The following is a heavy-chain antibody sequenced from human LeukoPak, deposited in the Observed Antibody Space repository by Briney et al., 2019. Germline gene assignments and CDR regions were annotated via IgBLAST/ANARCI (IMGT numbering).Heavy chain of an antibody. J-gene: IGHJ6*02. CDR2: IYYSGGT. V-gene: IGHV4-59*01. D-gene: IGHD2/OR15-2a*01. CDR3: ARHVSYYYGMDV. CDR1: GGSISSYY. Sequence: PSETLSLTCTVSGGSISSYYWSWIRQPPGKGLEWIGYIYYSGGTNYNPSLKSRVTISVDTSKNQFSLKLSSVTAADTAVYYCARHVSYYYGMDVWGQGTTVTVSS.